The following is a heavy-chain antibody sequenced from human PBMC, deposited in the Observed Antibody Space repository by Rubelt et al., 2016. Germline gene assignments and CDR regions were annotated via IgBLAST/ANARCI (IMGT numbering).Heavy chain of an antibody. J-gene: IGHJ4*02. CDR1: GGSISSYY. CDR2: IFYSGST. V-gene: IGHV4-39*01. CDR3: ARQSRIPAAMGFDY. Sequence: QLQLRESGPGLVKPSETLSLTCTVSGGSISSYYWGWIRQPPGKWLEWIGSIFYSGSTYYNPSLKSRVTLSVNTSKNQFSLKLTSVTLADTAVYYGARQSRIPAAMGFDYWGQGTLVTVSS. D-gene: IGHD2-2*01.